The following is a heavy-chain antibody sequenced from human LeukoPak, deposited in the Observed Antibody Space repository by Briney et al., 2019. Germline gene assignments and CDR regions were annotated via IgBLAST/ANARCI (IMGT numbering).Heavy chain of an antibody. CDR1: GYSITSSYY. D-gene: IGHD3-3*01. CDR2: ISHSENT. J-gene: IGHJ4*02. V-gene: IGHV4-38-2*01. CDR3: ARQGERFLEWLPMGQFDY. Sequence: TSETLSLNCAVSGYSITSSYYWGWIRQPPRKGLEWLATISHSENTYYNPSLKGRVTVSLDTSKNQFSLRLSSVTAADTAVYYCARQGERFLEWLPMGQFDYWGQGTLVTVSS.